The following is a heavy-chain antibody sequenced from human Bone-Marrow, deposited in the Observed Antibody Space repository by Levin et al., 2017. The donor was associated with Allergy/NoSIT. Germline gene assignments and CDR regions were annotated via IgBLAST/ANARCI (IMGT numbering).Heavy chain of an antibody. D-gene: IGHD4-17*01. J-gene: IGHJ4*02. Sequence: SQTLSLTCTVSGGSISSYYWSWVRQPPGKGLEWIGYIYYSGSTNYNPSLKSRVTISVDTSKNQFSLKLSSVTAADTAVYYCARAGITVTTWYYFDYWGQGTLVTVSS. CDR2: IYYSGST. CDR3: ARAGITVTTWYYFDY. CDR1: GGSISSYY. V-gene: IGHV4-59*01.